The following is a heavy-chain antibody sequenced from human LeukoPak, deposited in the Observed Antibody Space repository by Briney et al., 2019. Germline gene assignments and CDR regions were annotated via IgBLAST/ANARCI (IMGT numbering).Heavy chain of an antibody. CDR2: IYVGDSDT. D-gene: IGHD6-6*01. V-gene: IGHV5-51*01. CDR3: ARHTRYSSSSRVFDY. Sequence: GESLKISCKGSGYSFTSYWIGWVRQMPGKGLEWMGIIYVGDSDTRYSPSFQGQVTISVDRSISTAYLQWTSLKASDTAMYYCARHTRYSSSSRVFDYWGQGTLVTVSS. CDR1: GYSFTSYW. J-gene: IGHJ4*02.